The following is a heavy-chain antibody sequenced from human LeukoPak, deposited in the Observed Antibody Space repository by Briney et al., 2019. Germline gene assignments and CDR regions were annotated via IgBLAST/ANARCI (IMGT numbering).Heavy chain of an antibody. CDR2: IYYSGST. CDR1: GGSISSYY. CDR3: ARDHDRYCSGGSCSEFDY. V-gene: IGHV4-59*01. D-gene: IGHD2-15*01. J-gene: IGHJ4*02. Sequence: PSETLSLTCTVSGGSISSYYWSWIRQPPGRGLEWIGYIYYSGSTNYNPSLKSRVTISVDTSKNQFSLKLSSVTAADTAVYYCARDHDRYCSGGSCSEFDYWGQGTLVTVSS.